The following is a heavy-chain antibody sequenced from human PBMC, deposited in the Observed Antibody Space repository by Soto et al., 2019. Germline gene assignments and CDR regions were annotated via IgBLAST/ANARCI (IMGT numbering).Heavy chain of an antibody. J-gene: IGHJ5*02. CDR3: ARRAVATEHSYDA. CDR1: EDSFIAYW. CDR2: XXPAXSXT. D-gene: IGHD5-12*01. V-gene: IGHV5-51*01. Sequence: SLRNRRKAAEDSFIAYWVPRMSKMPGKGLEXMGXXXPAXSXTXXXXXXQGQVTISADKSINTAYLQWSSLKASDTAIYYCARRAVATEHSYDAWGQGIPVTAS.